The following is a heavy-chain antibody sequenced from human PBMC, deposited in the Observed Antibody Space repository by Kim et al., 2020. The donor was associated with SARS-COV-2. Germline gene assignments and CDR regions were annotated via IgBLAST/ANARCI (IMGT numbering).Heavy chain of an antibody. J-gene: IGHJ6*02. CDR2: ISGSGGST. D-gene: IGHD3-10*01. CDR3: AKGVNYGSGGYYKDYYYYGMDV. CDR1: GFTFSSYA. Sequence: GGSLRLSCAASGFTFSSYAMSWVRQAPGKGLEWVSAISGSGGSTYYADSVKGRFTISRDNSKNTLYLQMNSLRAEDTAVYYCAKGVNYGSGGYYKDYYYYGMDVWGQGTTVTVSS. V-gene: IGHV3-23*01.